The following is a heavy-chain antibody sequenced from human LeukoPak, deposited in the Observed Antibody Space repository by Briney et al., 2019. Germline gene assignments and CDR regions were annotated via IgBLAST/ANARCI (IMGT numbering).Heavy chain of an antibody. J-gene: IGHJ5*02. CDR3: AKNVGAKAFDP. D-gene: IGHD1-26*01. V-gene: IGHV3-23*01. CDR1: GFTFSSYA. Sequence: PGGSLRLSCAASGFTFSSYAMSWVRQAPGKGLKWVSVVSSSSNTYYADSVKGRFTISRDNSKNTLYLQMSSLRPEDTAVYYCAKNVGAKAFDPWGQGTLVTVSS. CDR2: VSSSSNT.